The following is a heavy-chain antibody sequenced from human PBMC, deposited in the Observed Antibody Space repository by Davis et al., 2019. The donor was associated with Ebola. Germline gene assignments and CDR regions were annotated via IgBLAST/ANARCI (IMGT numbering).Heavy chain of an antibody. CDR1: GGSISSYY. Sequence: MPSETLSLTCTVSGGSISSYYWSWIRQPPGKGLEWIGEINHSGSTNYNPSLKSRVTISVDTSKNQFSLKLSSVTAADTAVYYCARWSGPEDYWGQGTLVTVSS. V-gene: IGHV4-34*01. J-gene: IGHJ4*02. CDR2: INHSGST. CDR3: ARWSGPEDY.